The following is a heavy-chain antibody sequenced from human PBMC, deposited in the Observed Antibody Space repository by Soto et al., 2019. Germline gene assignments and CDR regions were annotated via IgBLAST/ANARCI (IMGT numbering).Heavy chain of an antibody. CDR2: IIPIFGTA. J-gene: IGHJ6*02. Sequence: SVKVSCKASGGTFSSYAISWVRQAPGQGLEWMGGIIPIFGTANYAQKFQGRVTITADESTSTAYMELSSLRSEDTAVYYCARRQVVPAAEYYYYGMDVWGQGTTVTVSS. D-gene: IGHD2-2*01. CDR1: GGTFSSYA. V-gene: IGHV1-69*13. CDR3: ARRQVVPAAEYYYYGMDV.